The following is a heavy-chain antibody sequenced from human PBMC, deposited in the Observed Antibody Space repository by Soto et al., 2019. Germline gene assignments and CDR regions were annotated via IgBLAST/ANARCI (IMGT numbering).Heavy chain of an antibody. V-gene: IGHV3-30*18. CDR1: GFTFSSYG. Sequence: GGSLRLSCAASGFTFSSYGMHWVRQAPGKGLEWVAVISYDGSNKYYADSVKGRFTISRDNSKNTLYLQMNSLRAEDTAVYYCAKDSSYYDFWSGYPHFDYWGQGTLVTVSS. CDR2: ISYDGSNK. D-gene: IGHD3-3*01. J-gene: IGHJ4*02. CDR3: AKDSSYYDFWSGYPHFDY.